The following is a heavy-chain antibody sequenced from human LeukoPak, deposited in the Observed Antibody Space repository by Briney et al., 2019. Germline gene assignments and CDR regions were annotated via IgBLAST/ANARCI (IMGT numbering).Heavy chain of an antibody. Sequence: GASVKVSCKVVAYDFTGYHFHWVRLAPGQGPEWMGRLNPNTGHAVYAFKFQGRVTITRDTSSSTAYMEVTRLTSDDTALYYCAKDRDGADRIILWGQGTLVTVSS. J-gene: IGHJ4*02. V-gene: IGHV1-2*06. CDR2: LNPNTGHA. CDR3: AKDRDGADRIIL. D-gene: IGHD5-24*01. CDR1: AYDFTGYH.